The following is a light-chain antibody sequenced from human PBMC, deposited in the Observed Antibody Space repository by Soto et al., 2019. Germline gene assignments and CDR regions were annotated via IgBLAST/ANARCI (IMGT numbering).Light chain of an antibody. V-gene: IGKV3-15*01. Sequence: EIVMTQSPATLSVSPGERATLSCRASQTVSSNLAWYQLKPGQAPRLLIYGAATRATGVPARFGGSGSGTEFTLTITSLQSEDFAVYYCQQFNDWPLTFGGGTKVEIK. CDR2: GAA. CDR1: QTVSSN. CDR3: QQFNDWPLT. J-gene: IGKJ4*01.